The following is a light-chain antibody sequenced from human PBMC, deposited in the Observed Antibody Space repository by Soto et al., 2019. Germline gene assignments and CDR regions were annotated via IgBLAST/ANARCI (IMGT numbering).Light chain of an antibody. CDR1: RGSIASNN. CDR2: EDN. V-gene: IGLV6-57*04. CDR3: QSYDGSFVL. J-gene: IGLJ2*01. Sequence: NFMLTQPHSVSESPGKTVTISCTRSRGSIASNNVQWYQQRPDGAPTTVIYEDNQRPSGVPDRFSGSIDSSSNSASLTISGLRTEDEADYYCQSYDGSFVLFGGGTKLTVL.